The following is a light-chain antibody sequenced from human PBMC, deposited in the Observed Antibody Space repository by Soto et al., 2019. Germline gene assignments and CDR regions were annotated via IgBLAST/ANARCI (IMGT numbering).Light chain of an antibody. J-gene: IGLJ1*01. CDR1: SSDGGSYNL. V-gene: IGLV2-23*01. CDR3: CSYAGGSTYV. Sequence: QSVLTQPASVSGSPGQSITISCTGTSSDGGSYNLVSWYQHHPGKAPKFMIYGGTKRPSGVSSRFSGSKSGNTASLTISGLQAEDEAYYYCCSYAGGSTYVFGTGTKVTVL. CDR2: GGT.